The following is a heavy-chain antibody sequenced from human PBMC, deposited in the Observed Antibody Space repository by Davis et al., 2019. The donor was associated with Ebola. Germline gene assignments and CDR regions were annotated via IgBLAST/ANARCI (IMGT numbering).Heavy chain of an antibody. Sequence: MPSETLSLTCTVSGGSISSSSYYWSWIRQPPGKGLEWIGYIYYSGSTNYNPSLKTRVTISVDTSKNQFSLKLSSVTAADTAVYYCARVDYDFWSGYYSVWFDPWGQGTLVTVSS. J-gene: IGHJ5*02. D-gene: IGHD3-3*01. CDR1: GGSISSSSYY. CDR3: ARVDYDFWSGYYSVWFDP. V-gene: IGHV4-61*01. CDR2: IYYSGST.